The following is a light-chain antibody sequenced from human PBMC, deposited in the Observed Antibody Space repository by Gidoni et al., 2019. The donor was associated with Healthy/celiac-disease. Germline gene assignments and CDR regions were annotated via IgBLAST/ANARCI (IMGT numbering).Light chain of an antibody. J-gene: IGKJ3*01. V-gene: IGKV4-1*01. Sequence: DIVMTQSPDSLAVSLGERATINCKSSQSVLYSSNNKNYLAWYQQKQGQPPKLLIYWASTRESGVPDRFSGSGSGTDFTLTISSLQAEDVAVYYCQQYYSTPAFXPXTKVDIK. CDR1: QSVLYSSNNKNY. CDR3: QQYYSTPA. CDR2: WAS.